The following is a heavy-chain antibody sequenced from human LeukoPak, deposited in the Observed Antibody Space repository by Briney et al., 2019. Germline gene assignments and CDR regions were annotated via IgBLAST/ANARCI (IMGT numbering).Heavy chain of an antibody. CDR1: GFTFSSYG. V-gene: IGHV3-33*01. D-gene: IGHD2-2*01. J-gene: IGHJ5*02. CDR2: IWYDGSNK. Sequence: PGRSLRLSCAASGFTFSSYGMHWVRQAPGKGLEWVAVIWYDGSNKYYADSVKGRFTISGDNSKNTLYLQVNSLRAEDTAVYYCARDRIIVVPAARRGFDPWGQGTLATVSS. CDR3: ARDRIIVVPAARRGFDP.